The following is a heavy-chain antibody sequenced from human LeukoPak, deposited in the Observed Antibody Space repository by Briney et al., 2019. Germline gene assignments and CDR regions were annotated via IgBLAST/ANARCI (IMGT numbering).Heavy chain of an antibody. CDR2: IYYSGST. Sequence: SETLSLTCTVSGGSISSGDYYWSWIRQPPGKGLEWIGYIYYSGSTYYNPSLKSRVTISVDTSKNQFSLKLSSVTAADTAVYYCARVKEDSSGYYPLDYWGQGTLVTVSS. V-gene: IGHV4-30-4*01. D-gene: IGHD3-22*01. J-gene: IGHJ4*02. CDR3: ARVKEDSSGYYPLDY. CDR1: GGSISSGDYY.